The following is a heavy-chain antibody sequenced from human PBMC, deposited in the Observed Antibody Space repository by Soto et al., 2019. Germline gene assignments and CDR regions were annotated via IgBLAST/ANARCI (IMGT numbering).Heavy chain of an antibody. CDR3: ARVPPWGNSGSYYIQHYDS. J-gene: IGHJ4*02. D-gene: IGHD3-10*01. CDR1: GGSISSSSYY. CDR2: IYYSGST. V-gene: IGHV4-39*01. Sequence: SETLSLTCTVSGGSISSSSYYWGWIRQPPGKGLEWIGSIYYSGSTYYNPSLKSRVTISVDTSKNQFSLKLSSVTAADTAVYYCARVPPWGNSGSYYIQHYDSWGQGTQVTVS.